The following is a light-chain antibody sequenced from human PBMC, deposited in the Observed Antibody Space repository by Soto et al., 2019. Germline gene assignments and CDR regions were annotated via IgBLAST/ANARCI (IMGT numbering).Light chain of an antibody. Sequence: VFTQSTGTLYLSPGERATLSCRASQSVSSSYLAWYQQKPGQAPRLLIYGASSRATGIPDRFSGSGSGTDFTLTISRLEPEDFAVYYCQQYGSTPRTFGQGTKVDI. J-gene: IGKJ1*01. CDR2: GAS. CDR3: QQYGSTPRT. CDR1: QSVSSSY. V-gene: IGKV3-20*01.